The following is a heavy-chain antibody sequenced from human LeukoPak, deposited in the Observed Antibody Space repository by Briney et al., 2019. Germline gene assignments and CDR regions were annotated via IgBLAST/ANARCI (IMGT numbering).Heavy chain of an antibody. J-gene: IGHJ3*02. CDR1: GGSFSGYY. Sequence: PSETLSLTCAVYGGSFSGYYWSWIRQPPGKGLEWIGEINHSGSTNYNPSLKSRVTISVDTSKNQFSLKLSSVTAADTAVYYCARRLPTKDTAMVTNAFDIWGQGTMVTVSS. D-gene: IGHD5-18*01. CDR3: ARRLPTKDTAMVTNAFDI. V-gene: IGHV4-34*01. CDR2: INHSGST.